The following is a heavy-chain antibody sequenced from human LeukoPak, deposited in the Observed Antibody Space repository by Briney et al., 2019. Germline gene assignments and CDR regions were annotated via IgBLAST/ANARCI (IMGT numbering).Heavy chain of an antibody. CDR1: GFQFIPFA. V-gene: IGHV3-23*01. CDR2: IRGGGRDT. D-gene: IGHD5-24*01. CDR3: ARDLDGDFYYYYMDV. J-gene: IGHJ6*03. Sequence: GGSLPLPCEGSGFQFIPFALNWAGQTQGTGLEWVPEIRGGGRDTYYAESVKGRFTVSRDNSNKSVYLQMDSLRAEDTAIYFCARDLDGDFYYYYMDVWGNGTTVIVSS.